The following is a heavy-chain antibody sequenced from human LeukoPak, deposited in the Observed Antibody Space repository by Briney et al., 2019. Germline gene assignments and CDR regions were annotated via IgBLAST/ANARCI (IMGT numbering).Heavy chain of an antibody. CDR3: ARQTGSGLFILP. D-gene: IGHD3/OR15-3a*01. V-gene: IGHV4-39*01. Sequence: GGXXXXSSYYWGWIRQPPGKGLEWIGSIYYSGSTYYNPSLKSRVTISVDTSKNQFSLKLSSVTAADTAVYYCARQTGSGLFILPGGQGTLVTVSS. CDR2: IYYSGST. CDR1: GGXXXXSSYY. J-gene: IGHJ4*02.